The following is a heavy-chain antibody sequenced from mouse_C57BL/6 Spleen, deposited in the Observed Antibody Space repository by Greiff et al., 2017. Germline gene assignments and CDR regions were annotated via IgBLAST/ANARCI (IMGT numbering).Heavy chain of an antibody. CDR1: GFTFSDYY. V-gene: IGHV5-16*01. CDR3: ARGFAPWDY. Sequence: EVMLVESEGGLVQPGSSMKLSCTASGFTFSDYYMAWVRQVPEQGLEWVANINYDGSSTYYLDSLKSRFIISRDTAKNILYLQVSSLKSEDTATYYCARGFAPWDYWGQGTTLTVSS. CDR2: INYDGSST. J-gene: IGHJ2*01.